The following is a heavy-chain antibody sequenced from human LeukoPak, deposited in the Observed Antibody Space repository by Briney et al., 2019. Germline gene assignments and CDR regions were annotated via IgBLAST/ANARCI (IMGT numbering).Heavy chain of an antibody. CDR1: GFTFSSYA. CDR2: ISGSGGST. CDR3: AKWPASYYYYYMDV. V-gene: IGHV3-23*01. Sequence: GGSLRLSCAASGFTFSSYAMSWVRQAPGKGLEWVSAISGSGGSTYYADSVKGRFTISRDNSKNTLYLQMNGLRAEDTAVYYCAKWPASYYYYYMDVWGKGTTVTVSS. J-gene: IGHJ6*03.